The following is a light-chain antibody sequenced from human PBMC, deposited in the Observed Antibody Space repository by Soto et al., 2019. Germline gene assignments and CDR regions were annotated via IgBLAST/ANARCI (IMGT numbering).Light chain of an antibody. CDR1: QSISSY. CDR3: QKSDSTQRT. Sequence: DIQMTQSPSSLSASVGDRVTITCRASQSISSYLNWYQQKPGKAPKLLIYAASSLQSWVPSRFSGSGSGTDFKLTISSLQPEDFATDYCQKSDSTQRTFGQGTKVEIK. J-gene: IGKJ1*01. CDR2: AAS. V-gene: IGKV1-39*01.